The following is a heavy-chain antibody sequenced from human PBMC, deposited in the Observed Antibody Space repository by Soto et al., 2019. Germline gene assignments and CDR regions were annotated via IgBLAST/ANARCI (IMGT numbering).Heavy chain of an antibody. V-gene: IGHV3-30*18. D-gene: IGHD1-1*01. CDR3: AKDNWNDAFDI. CDR1: GFTFSSYG. J-gene: IGHJ3*02. CDR2: ISYDGSNK. Sequence: GGSLRLSCAASGFTFSSYGMHWVRQAPGKGLEWVAVISYDGSNKYYADSVKGRFTISRDNSKNTLYLQMNSLRAEDTAVYYCAKDNWNDAFDIWGQGTMVTVSS.